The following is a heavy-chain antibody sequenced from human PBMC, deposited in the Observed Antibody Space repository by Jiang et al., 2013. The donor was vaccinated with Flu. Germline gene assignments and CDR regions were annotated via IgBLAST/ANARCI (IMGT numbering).Heavy chain of an antibody. Sequence: VKPSETLSLTCAVSGGSISSYYWSWIRQPAGKGLEWIGRIYTSGSTNYNPSLNSRVTMSVDTSKNQFSLKLSSVTAADTAVYYCARGGYCGSTSCSYFDYWGQGTLVTVSS. CDR3: ARGGYCGSTSCSYFDY. J-gene: IGHJ4*02. CDR2: IYTSGST. CDR1: GGSISSYY. D-gene: IGHD2-2*01. V-gene: IGHV4-4*07.